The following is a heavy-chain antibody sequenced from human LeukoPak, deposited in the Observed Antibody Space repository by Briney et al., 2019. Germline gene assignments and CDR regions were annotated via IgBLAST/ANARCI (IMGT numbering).Heavy chain of an antibody. V-gene: IGHV4-38-2*02. D-gene: IGHD3-3*01. CDR3: ARAGVEWLLSPNWFDP. CDR2: IYHSGST. Sequence: PSETLSLTCTVSGYSISSGYYWGWIRQPPGKGLEWIGSIYHSGSTYYNPSLKSRVTISVDTSKNQFSLKLSSVTAADTAVYYCARAGVEWLLSPNWFDPWGQGTLVTVSS. CDR1: GYSISSGYY. J-gene: IGHJ5*02.